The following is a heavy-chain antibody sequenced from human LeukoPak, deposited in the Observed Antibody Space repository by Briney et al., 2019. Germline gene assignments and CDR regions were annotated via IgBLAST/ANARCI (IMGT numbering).Heavy chain of an antibody. Sequence: PSETLSLTCTVSGGSISSYYWSWIRQPPGKGLEWIGYIYYSGSTNYNPSLKSRVTISVDTSKNQFSLELSSVTAADTAVYYCARGWAADYYFDYWGQGTLVTVSS. CDR3: ARGWAADYYFDY. V-gene: IGHV4-59*01. CDR1: GGSISSYY. CDR2: IYYSGST. J-gene: IGHJ4*02. D-gene: IGHD6-13*01.